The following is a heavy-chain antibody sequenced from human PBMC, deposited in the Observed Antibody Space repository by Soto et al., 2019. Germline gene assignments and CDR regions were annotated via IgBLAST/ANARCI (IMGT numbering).Heavy chain of an antibody. J-gene: IGHJ3*01. CDR3: AKDPNGDYVGAFDF. D-gene: IGHD2-8*01. CDR2: ITGSGAPA. V-gene: IGHV3-23*01. CDR1: GFTFSTYA. Sequence: EVQLLEFGGGLVQPGGSLRISCAASGFTFSTYALTWVRQPPGKGLEWVAAITGSGAPANYADSVKGRFTISRDNSKNTLYLQMTSLTAEDTAVYSCAKDPNGDYVGAFDFWGPCTLVTVSS.